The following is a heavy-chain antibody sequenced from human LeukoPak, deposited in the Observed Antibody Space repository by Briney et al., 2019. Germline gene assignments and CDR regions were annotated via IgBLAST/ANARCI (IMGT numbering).Heavy chain of an antibody. Sequence: GGSLRLSCAASGFSFTTFGMHGVREAPGKGGEWVAVVWYDGTNKYYADSVKGRFTISRDTSNNILYLQMNSLRAEDTAVYYCARVSDFGNSDYWGQGTLVTVSS. CDR1: GFSFTTFG. CDR2: VWYDGTNK. J-gene: IGHJ4*02. V-gene: IGHV3-33*01. CDR3: ARVSDFGNSDY. D-gene: IGHD4-23*01.